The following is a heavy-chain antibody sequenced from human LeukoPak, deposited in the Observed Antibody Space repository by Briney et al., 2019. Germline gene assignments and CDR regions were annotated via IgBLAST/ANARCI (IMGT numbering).Heavy chain of an antibody. CDR2: IFVVSGNT. D-gene: IGHD2-15*01. CDR3: AADGVVVAATSSPHYYYYGMDV. CDR1: GFTFTSSA. Sequence: GASVKVSCTASGFTFTSSAMQWVRQARGQRLEWIGWIFVVSGNTNYAQKFQERVTITRDMSTSTAYMELSSLRSEDTAVYYCAADGVVVAATSSPHYYYYGMDVWGQGTTVTVSS. J-gene: IGHJ6*02. V-gene: IGHV1-58*02.